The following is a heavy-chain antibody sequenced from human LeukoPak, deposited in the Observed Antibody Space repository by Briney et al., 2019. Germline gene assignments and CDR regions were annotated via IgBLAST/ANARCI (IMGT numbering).Heavy chain of an antibody. Sequence: QSGGSLRLSCAASGFTFSSYAMHWVRQAPGKGLEWVAVISYDGSNKYYADSVKGRFTISRDNSKNTLYLQMNSLRAEDTAVYYCARADSGYDGSRYYFDYWGQGTLVTVSS. CDR2: ISYDGSNK. CDR1: GFTFSSYA. V-gene: IGHV3-30-3*01. J-gene: IGHJ4*02. D-gene: IGHD5-12*01. CDR3: ARADSGYDGSRYYFDY.